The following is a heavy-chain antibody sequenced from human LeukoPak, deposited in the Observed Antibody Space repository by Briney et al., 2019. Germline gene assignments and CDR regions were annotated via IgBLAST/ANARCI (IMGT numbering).Heavy chain of an antibody. Sequence: PSETLSLTCTVSGGSISSSSYYWGWIRQPPGKGLEWIGSIYYSGSTNYNPSLKSRVTISVDTSKNQFSLKLSSVTAADTAVYYCARARSGSYPNWFDPWGQGTLVTVSS. CDR2: IYYSGST. CDR3: ARARSGSYPNWFDP. J-gene: IGHJ5*02. V-gene: IGHV4-39*07. CDR1: GGSISSSSYY. D-gene: IGHD3-10*01.